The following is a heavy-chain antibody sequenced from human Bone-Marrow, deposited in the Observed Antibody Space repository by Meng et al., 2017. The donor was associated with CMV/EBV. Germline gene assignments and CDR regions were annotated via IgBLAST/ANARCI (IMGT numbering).Heavy chain of an antibody. CDR3: AKDIGEATVTTYGMDL. J-gene: IGHJ6*01. Sequence: GESLKISCAASGFTFSSYAMSWVRQAPGKGLEWVSAISGSGGSTYYADSVKGRFTISRDNSKNTLYLHMNSLRAEDTALYYCAKDIGEATVTTYGMDLWGQGTTVNGAS. CDR2: ISGSGGST. D-gene: IGHD4-11*01. V-gene: IGHV3-23*01. CDR1: GFTFSSYA.